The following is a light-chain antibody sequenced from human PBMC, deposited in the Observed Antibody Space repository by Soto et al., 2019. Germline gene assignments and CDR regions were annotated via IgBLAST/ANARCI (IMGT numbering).Light chain of an antibody. V-gene: IGLV2-11*01. CDR1: SIDVGGYND. Sequence: QSALTQPRSVSGSPGQSVTISCTGTSIDVGGYNDVSWYQQYPGTAPKLMISDDSKRPSGVPDRFSGSKSGSTASLTISGLHDEEEADYYRCSYATNSVGVFGGGTKLTVL. CDR3: CSYATNSVGV. J-gene: IGLJ2*01. CDR2: DDS.